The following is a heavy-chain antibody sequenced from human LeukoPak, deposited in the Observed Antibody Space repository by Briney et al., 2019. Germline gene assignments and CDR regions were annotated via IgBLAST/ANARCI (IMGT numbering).Heavy chain of an antibody. CDR1: GYTFTSYG. J-gene: IGHJ4*02. D-gene: IGHD5-12*01. CDR3: ARDYGSGYPLPFDY. CDR2: ISAYNGKT. Sequence: GASVKVSCKASGYTFTSYGISWVRQAPGQGLEWMGWISAYNGKTNYAQKFQGRVTMTTDTSTSTAYMELRSLTSDDTAVYYCARDYGSGYPLPFDYWGQGTLVTVSS. V-gene: IGHV1-18*01.